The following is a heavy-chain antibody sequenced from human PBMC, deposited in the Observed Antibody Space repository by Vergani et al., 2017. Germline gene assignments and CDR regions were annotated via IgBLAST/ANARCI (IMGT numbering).Heavy chain of an antibody. CDR2: INHSGST. CDR3: ARGPITMVRGGIDY. CDR1: GGSFSGYY. Sequence: QVQLQQWGAGLLKPSETLSLTCAVYGGSFSGYYWSWIRQPPGKGLEWIGEINHSGSTNYNPSLKSRVTISVDTSKNQFSLKLSSVTAADTAVYYCARGPITMVRGGIDYWGQGTLVTVSS. V-gene: IGHV4-34*01. J-gene: IGHJ4*02. D-gene: IGHD3-10*01.